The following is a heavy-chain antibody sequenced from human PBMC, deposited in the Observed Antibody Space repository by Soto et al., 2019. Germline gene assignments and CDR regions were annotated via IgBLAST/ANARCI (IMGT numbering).Heavy chain of an antibody. CDR3: THDSTYFYDSAV. Sequence: GGSLRLSCVGSGLSFHLAWMNWVRQPPGKGLEWVGRIKSKGSVETTDYAASVKGRFTISRDDSKNTLFLQMNSLKIEDTAVYYCTHDSTYFYDSAVWGQGTMVTVSS. CDR2: IKSKGSVETT. J-gene: IGHJ3*01. CDR1: GLSFHLAW. V-gene: IGHV3-15*07. D-gene: IGHD3-22*01.